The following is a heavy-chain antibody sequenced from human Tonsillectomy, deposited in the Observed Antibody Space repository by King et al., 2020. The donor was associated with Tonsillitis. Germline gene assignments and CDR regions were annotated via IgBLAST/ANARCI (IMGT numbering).Heavy chain of an antibody. J-gene: IGHJ4*02. V-gene: IGHV3-11*01. Sequence: VQLVESGGGLVKPGGSLRLSCAASGFTFSDYYMSWIRQAPGKGLEWVSYISSSGSTIYYADSVKGRFTISRDNAKNSLCLQMNSLRAEDTAVYYCAREESRTIFGSHTSAFDYWGQGTLVTVSS. CDR3: AREESRTIFGSHTSAFDY. D-gene: IGHD3-3*01. CDR1: GFTFSDYY. CDR2: ISSSGSTI.